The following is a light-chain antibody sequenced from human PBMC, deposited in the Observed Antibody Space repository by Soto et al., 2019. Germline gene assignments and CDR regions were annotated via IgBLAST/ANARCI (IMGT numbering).Light chain of an antibody. J-gene: IGLJ1*01. CDR2: EVS. CDR1: SSDVGGYNY. Sequence: QSVLTQPASVSGSPGQSITISCTGTSSDVGGYNYVSWYQQHPGKAPKLMIYEVSNRPSGVSNRFSGSKSGNTASLTISGLQADDEADYYCCSYTSRSRVFGTGTKLT. CDR3: CSYTSRSRV. V-gene: IGLV2-14*01.